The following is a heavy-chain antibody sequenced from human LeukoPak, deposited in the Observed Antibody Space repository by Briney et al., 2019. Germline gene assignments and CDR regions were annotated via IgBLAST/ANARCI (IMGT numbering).Heavy chain of an antibody. V-gene: IGHV4-39*07. J-gene: IGHJ4*02. D-gene: IGHD3-10*01. CDR2: IYYSGST. Sequence: PSETLSLTCTVSGASISISSNYYWGWIRQPPGKGLEWIGSIYYSGSTNYNPSLKSRVTISVDTSKNQFSLKLSSVTAADTAVYYCAREPRSWDGSGSYYALFDYWGQGTLVTVSS. CDR1: GASISISSNYY. CDR3: AREPRSWDGSGSYYALFDY.